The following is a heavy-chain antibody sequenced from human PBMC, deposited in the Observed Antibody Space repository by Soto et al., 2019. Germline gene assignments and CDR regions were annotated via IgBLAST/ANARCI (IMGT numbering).Heavy chain of an antibody. V-gene: IGHV1-69*02. CDR1: GGTFSSYT. J-gene: IGHJ4*02. CDR3: ARGSSSSWDKPEGFCDY. Sequence: QVQLVQSGAEVKKPGSSVKVSYKASGGTFSSYTISWVRQAPGQGLEWMGRIIPILGIANYAQKFQGRVTITADKSTSTAYMELSSLRSEDTAVYYCARGSSSSWDKPEGFCDYWGQGTLVTVSS. D-gene: IGHD6-13*01. CDR2: IIPILGIA.